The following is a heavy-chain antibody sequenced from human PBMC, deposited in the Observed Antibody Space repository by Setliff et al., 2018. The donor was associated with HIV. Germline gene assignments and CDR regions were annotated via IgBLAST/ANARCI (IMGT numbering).Heavy chain of an antibody. CDR1: SDSIRFYY. Sequence: SETLSLTCTVSSDSIRFYYWTWIRQPPGKGLEWIGNIYYTGSTNYNPSLKSRITISIDTSKNQFSLKQSSVTAADTAVYYCARDRSSGRGYYYYYYMDVWGKGTTVTVSS. V-gene: IGHV4-59*01. CDR3: ARDRSSGRGYYYYYYMDV. J-gene: IGHJ6*03. CDR2: IYYTGST. D-gene: IGHD6-19*01.